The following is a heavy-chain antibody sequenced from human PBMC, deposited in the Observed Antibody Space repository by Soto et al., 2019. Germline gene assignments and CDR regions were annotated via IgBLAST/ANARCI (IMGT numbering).Heavy chain of an antibody. J-gene: IGHJ4*02. Sequence: ASVKVSCKASGYMFISYGINWVRQAPGKGLEWMGWISAYNGNTKYAQNPQGRVTMTTDTSPRTAYMEIRSLRPDDTAVSSRVRDVDGSGRDYTYSWGPGTLVTVSS. CDR1: GYMFISYG. D-gene: IGHD3-10*01. CDR3: VRDVDGSGRDYTYS. V-gene: IGHV1-18*01. CDR2: ISAYNGNT.